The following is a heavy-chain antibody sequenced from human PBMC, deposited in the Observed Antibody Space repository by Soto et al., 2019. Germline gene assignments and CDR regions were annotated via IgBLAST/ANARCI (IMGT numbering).Heavy chain of an antibody. CDR1: GFSFSVNGVA. Sequence: QITLKESGPTLVKPTQTLTLTCTFSGFSFSVNGVAVGWIRQPPGQALEWLALIYWDDDQRYNPSMKDRLTITKDTSRNQVVLTMTNMDPVDTATYYCAHKRDVSRGCKYWGQGTLVTVSS. CDR3: AHKRDVSRGCKY. CDR2: IYWDDDQ. V-gene: IGHV2-5*02. J-gene: IGHJ4*02.